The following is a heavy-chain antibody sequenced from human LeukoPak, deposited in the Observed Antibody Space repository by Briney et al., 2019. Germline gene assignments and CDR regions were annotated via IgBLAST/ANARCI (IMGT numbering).Heavy chain of an antibody. Sequence: SGGSLRLSCAASGFTFSSYWMSWVRQAPGKGLEWVANVKQDGSEKYYVDSVKGRFTISRDNAKNSLYLQMNSLRAEDTAVYYCARENPTTLSGNDYWGQGTLVTVSS. CDR3: ARENPTTLSGNDY. D-gene: IGHD4-17*01. CDR2: VKQDGSEK. CDR1: GFTFSSYW. J-gene: IGHJ4*02. V-gene: IGHV3-7*01.